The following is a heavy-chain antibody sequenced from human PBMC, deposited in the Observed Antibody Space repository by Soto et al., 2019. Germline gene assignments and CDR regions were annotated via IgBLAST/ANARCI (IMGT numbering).Heavy chain of an antibody. Sequence: GSGPTPANLPQTLTLTCTFSGVSLSTSGMCVSWIRQPPGTALEWLARIVWDDDNYYSTSLKTRLTISKDTSKNQVVLTMTNMDPVDTATYYCARINWGSPQINDAFDIWGQGTMVTVSS. CDR2: IVWDDDN. CDR1: GVSLSTSGMC. V-gene: IGHV2-70*11. CDR3: ARINWGSPQINDAFDI. D-gene: IGHD7-27*01. J-gene: IGHJ3*02.